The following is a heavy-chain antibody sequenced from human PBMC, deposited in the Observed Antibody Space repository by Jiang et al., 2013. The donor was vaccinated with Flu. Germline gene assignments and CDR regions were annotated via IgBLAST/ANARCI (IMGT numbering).Heavy chain of an antibody. J-gene: IGHJ4*02. CDR1: YA. Sequence: YAISWVRQAPGQGLEWMGGIIPIFGTANYAQKFQGRVTITADESTSTAYMELSSLRSEDTAVYYCARGGYQLLPVDYWGQGTLVTVSS. CDR2: IIPIFGTA. V-gene: IGHV1-69*01. CDR3: ARGGYQLLPVDY. D-gene: IGHD2-2*01.